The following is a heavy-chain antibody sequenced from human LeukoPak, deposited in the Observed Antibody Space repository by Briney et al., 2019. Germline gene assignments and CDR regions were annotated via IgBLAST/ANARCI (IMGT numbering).Heavy chain of an antibody. CDR1: GFTFSSYG. J-gene: IGHJ2*01. Sequence: GGSLRLSCAASGFTFSSYGMHWVRQAPGKGLEWVAVIWYDGSNKYYADSVKGRFTISRDNSKNTLYLQMNSLRAEDTAVYYCATDYLDWYFDLWGRGTLVTVSS. CDR2: IWYDGSNK. CDR3: ATDYLDWYFDL. V-gene: IGHV3-33*01.